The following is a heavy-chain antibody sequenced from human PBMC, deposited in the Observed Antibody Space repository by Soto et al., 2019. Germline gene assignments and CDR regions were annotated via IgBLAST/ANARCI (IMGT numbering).Heavy chain of an antibody. J-gene: IGHJ6*03. CDR2: ISAYNGNT. Sequence: QVQLVQSGAEVKKPGASVKVSCKASGYTFTSYGISWVRQAPGQGLEWMGWISAYNGNTNYAQKLQGRVTMTTDTSTSTAYMELRSLRSDDTAVYCCARMVRGVITNVYYYYYMDVWGKGTTVTVSS. V-gene: IGHV1-18*01. D-gene: IGHD3-10*01. CDR1: GYTFTSYG. CDR3: ARMVRGVITNVYYYYYMDV.